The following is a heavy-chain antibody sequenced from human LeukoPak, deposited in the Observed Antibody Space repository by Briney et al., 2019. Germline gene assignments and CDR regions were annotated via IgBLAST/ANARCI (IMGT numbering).Heavy chain of an antibody. J-gene: IGHJ4*02. CDR1: GFSLSTCGMR. D-gene: IGHD2-15*01. CDR2: IDWDDDK. Sequence: SGPTLVNPTQTLTLTCTFSGFSLSTCGMRVSWIPQPPGKALEWLARIDWDDDKFYSTSLKTRLTISKDTSKNQVVLTMTNMDPVDTATYYCARIPYHCSSGSCYSFFDYSGQGTLVTVSS. V-gene: IGHV2-70*04. CDR3: ARIPYHCSSGSCYSFFDY.